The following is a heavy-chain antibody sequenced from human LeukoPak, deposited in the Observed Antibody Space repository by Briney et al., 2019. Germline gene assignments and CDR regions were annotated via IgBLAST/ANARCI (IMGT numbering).Heavy chain of an antibody. V-gene: IGHV1-69*13. CDR1: GGTFSSYA. J-gene: IGHJ4*02. Sequence: SVKVSCKASGGTFSSYAISWVRQAPGQGLEWMGGIIPIFGTANYAQKFQGRVTITADESTSTAYMELSSLRSEDTAVYYCARDPLRGGYCSSTSCSPRYFDYWGQGTLVTVSS. D-gene: IGHD2-2*01. CDR2: IIPIFGTA. CDR3: ARDPLRGGYCSSTSCSPRYFDY.